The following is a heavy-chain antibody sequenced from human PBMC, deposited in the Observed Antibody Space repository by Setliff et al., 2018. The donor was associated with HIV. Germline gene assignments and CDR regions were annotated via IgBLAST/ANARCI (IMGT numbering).Heavy chain of an antibody. CDR2: INAGNGDT. V-gene: IGHV1-3*01. D-gene: IGHD6-13*01. CDR1: GFTFSNYA. J-gene: IGHJ3*02. Sequence: ASVKVSCKTSGFTFSNYAIHWVRQAPGQRLEWMGWINAGNGDTKYSQKFQGRVTITTDTSASTAYMELNSLRSDDTAVYYCARLGVYAFDIWGQGTMVTVSS. CDR3: ARLGVYAFDI.